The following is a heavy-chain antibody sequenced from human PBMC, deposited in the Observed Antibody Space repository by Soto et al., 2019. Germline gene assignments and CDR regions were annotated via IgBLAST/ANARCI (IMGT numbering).Heavy chain of an antibody. J-gene: IGHJ4*02. CDR3: ARDKFGYSTRWYYFDY. V-gene: IGHV4-4*07. Sequence: SETLSRTCTVSRGSISNFYWSWIRQPAGKGLEWIGRIYSSGNTNYNPSLKSRVTMSVDTSKNQFSLKLSSVTAADTAVYYCARDKFGYSTRWYYFDYWGQGALVTVSS. D-gene: IGHD6-13*01. CDR1: RGSISNFY. CDR2: IYSSGNT.